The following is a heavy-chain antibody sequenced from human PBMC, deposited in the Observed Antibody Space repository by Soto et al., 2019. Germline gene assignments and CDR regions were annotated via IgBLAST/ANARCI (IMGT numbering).Heavy chain of an antibody. D-gene: IGHD2-2*01. CDR2: IIPIFGTA. CDR3: ARDRRNRVVPAPGPYYGMDV. V-gene: IGHV1-69*06. CDR1: GGTFSSYA. Sequence: QVQLVQSGAEVKKPGSSVKVSCKASGGTFSSYAISWVRQAPGQGLEWMGGIIPIFGTANYAQKFQGRVTITADKSTSTVYMELSSLRSEDTAVYYCARDRRNRVVPAPGPYYGMDVWGQGTTVTVSS. J-gene: IGHJ6*02.